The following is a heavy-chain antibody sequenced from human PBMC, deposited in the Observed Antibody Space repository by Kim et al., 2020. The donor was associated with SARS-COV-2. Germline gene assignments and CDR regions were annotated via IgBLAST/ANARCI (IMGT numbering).Heavy chain of an antibody. Sequence: SETLSLTCAVSGGSISSSNWWSWVRQPPGKGLEWIGEIYHSGSTNYNPSLKSRVTISVDKSKNQFSLKLSSVTAADTAVYYCARARAAAGYYYYYGMDVWGQGTTVTVSS. CDR2: IYHSGST. CDR1: GGSISSSNW. D-gene: IGHD6-13*01. V-gene: IGHV4-4*02. CDR3: ARARAAAGYYYYYGMDV. J-gene: IGHJ6*02.